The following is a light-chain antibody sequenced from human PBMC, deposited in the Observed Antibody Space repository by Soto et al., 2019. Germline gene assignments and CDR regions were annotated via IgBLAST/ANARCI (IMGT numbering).Light chain of an antibody. V-gene: IGKV3-15*01. CDR3: QQYNSWPRT. J-gene: IGKJ1*01. CDR1: QSVRSN. CDR2: GAS. Sequence: EIVMTQSPATLSVSPVERATLSCRASQSVRSNLAWYQQKPGQSPRLLIYGASTRATGIPARFSGSGSGTQFTLTISSLQSEDFAVHYCQQYNSWPRTFGQGTKVDI.